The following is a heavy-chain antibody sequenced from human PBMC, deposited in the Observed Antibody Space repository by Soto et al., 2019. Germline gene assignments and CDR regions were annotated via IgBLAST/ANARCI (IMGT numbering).Heavy chain of an antibody. J-gene: IGHJ5*02. D-gene: IGHD6-19*01. V-gene: IGHV4-39*01. CDR2: IYYSGST. CDR3: ARHYSSGSRNWFDP. Sequence: SETLSLTCIVSGGSINSSSYFWGWVRQPPGKGPERSGRIYYSGSTYYNPSRSSRVTISVDTSKNQFSLKLSSVTAADTAVFSCARHYSSGSRNWFDPWGQGTLVTVSS. CDR1: GGSINSSSYF.